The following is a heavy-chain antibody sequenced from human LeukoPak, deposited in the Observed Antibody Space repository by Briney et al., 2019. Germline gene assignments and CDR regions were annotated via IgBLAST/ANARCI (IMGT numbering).Heavy chain of an antibody. D-gene: IGHD7-27*01. J-gene: IGHJ5*02. CDR2: INHRGCT. Sequence: PSETMSLTCPVYGGLFSGYYWSWIRQPQGNGLEWIGEINHRGCTNYNPSLKSRVTISVDTSKDQCSLKLNAVTAAAMAVYHCARGDPKITKKGKKKLTGDRRWFDPWGQGTLVTVSS. CDR1: GGLFSGYY. V-gene: IGHV4-34*01. CDR3: ARGDPKITKKGKKKLTGDRRWFDP.